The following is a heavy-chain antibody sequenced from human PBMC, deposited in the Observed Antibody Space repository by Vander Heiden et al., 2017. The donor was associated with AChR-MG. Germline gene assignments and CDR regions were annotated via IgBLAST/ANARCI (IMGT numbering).Heavy chain of an antibody. CDR2: INHSGST. D-gene: IGHD2-2*01. CDR3: ARGLVVPAAIMFRWFDP. Sequence: QVQLQQWGAGLLKPSETLSLTCAVYGGSFSGYYWSWIRQPPGKGLEWIGEINHSGSTNYNPSLKSRVTISVDTSKNQFSLKLSSVTAADTAVYYCARGLVVPAAIMFRWFDPWGQGTLVTVSS. J-gene: IGHJ5*02. CDR1: GGSFSGYY. V-gene: IGHV4-34*01.